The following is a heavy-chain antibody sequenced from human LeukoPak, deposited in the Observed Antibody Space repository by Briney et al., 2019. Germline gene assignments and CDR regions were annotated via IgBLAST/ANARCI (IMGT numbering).Heavy chain of an antibody. V-gene: IGHV3-48*01. CDR1: GFTFSSYG. J-gene: IGHJ4*02. D-gene: IGHD3-10*01. Sequence: PGGSLRLSCAASGFTFSSYGMTWVRQAPGKGLEWVSYISSSSSTIYYADSVKGRFTISRDNSKNTLYLQMNSLRAEDTAVYYCARTSPPNYYGSGSSFYFDYWGQGTLVTVSS. CDR2: ISSSSSTI. CDR3: ARTSPPNYYGSGSSFYFDY.